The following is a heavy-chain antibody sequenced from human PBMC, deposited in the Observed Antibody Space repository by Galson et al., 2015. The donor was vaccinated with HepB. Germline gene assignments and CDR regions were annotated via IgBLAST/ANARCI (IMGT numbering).Heavy chain of an antibody. Sequence: SVKVSCKASGGTFSSYAISWVRQAPGQGLEWMGGIIPIFGTANYAQKFQGRVTITADESTSTAYMELSSLRSEDTAVYYCANGRGGYSGYDSFDYWGQGTLVTVSS. CDR2: IIPIFGTA. CDR3: ANGRGGYSGYDSFDY. V-gene: IGHV1-69*13. CDR1: GGTFSSYA. D-gene: IGHD5-12*01. J-gene: IGHJ4*02.